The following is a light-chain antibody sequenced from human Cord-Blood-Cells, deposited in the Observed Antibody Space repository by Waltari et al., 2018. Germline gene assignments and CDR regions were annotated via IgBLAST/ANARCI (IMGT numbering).Light chain of an antibody. CDR3: QQYNSYPYT. V-gene: IGKV1-5*03. CDR1: QSLSSW. CDR2: KAY. J-gene: IGKJ2*01. Sequence: DIQMTQSPSTLSASVGYRVTITCRASQSLSSWLAWYQQKPGKAPKLLIYKAYSLESGVPSRFSGSGSGTEFTLTISSLQPDDFATYYCQQYNSYPYTFGQGTKLEIK.